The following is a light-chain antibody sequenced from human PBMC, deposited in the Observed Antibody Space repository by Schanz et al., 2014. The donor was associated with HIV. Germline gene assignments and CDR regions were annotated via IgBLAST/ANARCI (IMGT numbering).Light chain of an antibody. Sequence: QSVLRQPPSVSGAPGQRVTISCAGTSSNIGADYDVHWYRQFPRTAPKLLIYANNNRPSGVPDRYSGSKSDTSASLAITGLQAEDEANYYCQSYDSSLSGVLFGGGTKLTVL. CDR3: QSYDSSLSGVL. V-gene: IGLV1-40*01. CDR1: SSNIGADYD. J-gene: IGLJ2*01. CDR2: ANN.